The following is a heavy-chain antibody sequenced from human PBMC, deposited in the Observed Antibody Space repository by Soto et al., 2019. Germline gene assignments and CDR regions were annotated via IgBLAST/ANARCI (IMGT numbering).Heavy chain of an antibody. CDR3: ARGDNYAYWRGPEYCQP. CDR1: GYTFTSYD. Sequence: QVQLVQSGAEVKKPGASVKVSCKASGYTFTSYDINWVRQATGQGLEWMGWMNPNSGNTGYAQKFQGRLTMTRNTSXRXXDVELSSLRSEDTAVYYCARGDNYAYWRGPEYCQPWGQGTMVTVSS. J-gene: IGHJ1*01. D-gene: IGHD3-3*01. CDR2: MNPNSGNT. V-gene: IGHV1-8*01.